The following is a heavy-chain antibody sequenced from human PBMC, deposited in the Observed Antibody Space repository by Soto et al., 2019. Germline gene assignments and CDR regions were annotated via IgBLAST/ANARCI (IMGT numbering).Heavy chain of an antibody. CDR3: VKEGISNYNEDFDY. J-gene: IGHJ4*02. Sequence: VQLVEAGGGLVKPGGSLRRSCAASGCIFATHTINWVRQAPGKGMEWVSSITGSGIYTPYADSVKGRFTISRDNDKASLYLQMNSLGAEDTAVYYCVKEGISNYNEDFDYWGQGPLVTVSS. V-gene: IGHV3-21*02. D-gene: IGHD4-4*01. CDR2: ITGSGIYT. CDR1: GCIFATHT.